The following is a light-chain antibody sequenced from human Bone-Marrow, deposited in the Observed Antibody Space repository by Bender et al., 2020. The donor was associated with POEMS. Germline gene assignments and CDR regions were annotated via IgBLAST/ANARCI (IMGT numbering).Light chain of an antibody. CDR3: VAWDASLNGWV. CDR2: RNN. Sequence: QSVLTQPPSVSGTPGQRVTISCSGSGSNIGGYPVNWYQQLPGAAPTLLIYRNNQRPSGVPDRFSGSKSGTSASLAINGLRSDDEAIYFCVAWDASLNGWVFGGGTKLTVL. V-gene: IGLV1-44*01. J-gene: IGLJ3*02. CDR1: GSNIGGYP.